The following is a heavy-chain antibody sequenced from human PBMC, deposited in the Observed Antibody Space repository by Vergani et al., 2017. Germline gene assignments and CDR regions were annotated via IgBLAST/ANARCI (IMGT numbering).Heavy chain of an antibody. CDR3: ATGGGSDAYYYYGMDV. V-gene: IGHV1-69*04. J-gene: IGHJ6*02. D-gene: IGHD3-16*01. Sequence: QVQLVQSGAEVKKPGSSVKVSCKASGGTFSSYAISWVRQAPGQGLEWMGRIIPILGIANYAQKFQGRVTITADKSTSTAYMELSSLRSEDTAVYYCATGGGSDAYYYYGMDVWGQGTTVTVSS. CDR1: GGTFSSYA. CDR2: IIPILGIA.